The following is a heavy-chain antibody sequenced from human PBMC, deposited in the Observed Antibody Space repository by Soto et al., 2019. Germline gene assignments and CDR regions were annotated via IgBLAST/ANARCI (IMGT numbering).Heavy chain of an antibody. CDR1: GFTFSNAW. V-gene: IGHV3-15*01. Sequence: GGSLRLSCAASGFTFSNAWMSWVRQAPGKGLEWVGRIKSKTDGGTTDYAAPVKGRFTISRDDSKNTLYLQMNSLKTEDKAVYYCTTRWRDSNYWSVVDYWGQGTLVTVSS. CDR3: TTRWRDSNYWSVVDY. D-gene: IGHD4-4*01. CDR2: IKSKTDGGTT. J-gene: IGHJ4*02.